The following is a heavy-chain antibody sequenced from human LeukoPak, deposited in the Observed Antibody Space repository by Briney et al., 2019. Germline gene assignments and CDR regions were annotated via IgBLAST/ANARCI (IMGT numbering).Heavy chain of an antibody. CDR3: AKDFNSGYSYVLARGGLYAFDI. CDR1: GFTFSSYG. Sequence: GGSLRLSCAASGFTFSSYGMHWVRQAPGKGLEWVAVISYDGSNKYYADSVKGRFTISRDNSKNTLYLQMNSLRAEDTAVYYCAKDFNSGYSYVLARGGLYAFDIWGQGTMVTVSS. V-gene: IGHV3-30*18. D-gene: IGHD5-18*01. CDR2: ISYDGSNK. J-gene: IGHJ3*02.